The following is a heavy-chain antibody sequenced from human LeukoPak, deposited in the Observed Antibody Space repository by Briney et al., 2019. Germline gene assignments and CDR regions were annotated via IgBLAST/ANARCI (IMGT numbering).Heavy chain of an antibody. Sequence: SETLSLTCAVYGGSFSGYYWSWIRQPPGKGLEWIGEINHSGSTNYNPSLKSRVTISVDTSKNQFSLKLSSVTAADTAVYYCARDAGDYVRLYYYYYMDVWGKGTTVTISS. CDR2: INHSGST. CDR3: ARDAGDYVRLYYYYYMDV. D-gene: IGHD4-17*01. J-gene: IGHJ6*03. CDR1: GGSFSGYY. V-gene: IGHV4-34*01.